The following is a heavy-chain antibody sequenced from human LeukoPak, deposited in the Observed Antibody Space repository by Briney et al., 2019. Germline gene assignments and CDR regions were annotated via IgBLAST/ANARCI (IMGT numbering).Heavy chain of an antibody. CDR3: ARHVFFGGGYSSGWGDAFDI. D-gene: IGHD6-19*01. CDR2: IYYSGST. Sequence: PSETLSLTCTVSGDSISTSNSYWGWIRQPPGKGLEWIGSIYYSGSTYYNPSLKSRVTISVDTSKNQFSLKLSSVTAADTAVYYCARHVFFGGGYSSGWGDAFDIWGQGTMVTVSS. V-gene: IGHV4-39*01. CDR1: GDSISTSNSY. J-gene: IGHJ3*02.